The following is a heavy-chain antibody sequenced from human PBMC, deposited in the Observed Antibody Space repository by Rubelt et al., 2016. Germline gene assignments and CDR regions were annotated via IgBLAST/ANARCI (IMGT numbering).Heavy chain of an antibody. V-gene: IGHV5-51*01. CDR1: GCSFTSYW. Sequence: EVQLVQSGAEVKKPGESLKISCKGSGCSFTSYWIGWVRQMPGKGLEWMGIIYPGDCDTRYSPPFQGQGTSTADKSISTAYLQWSSLKASDTAMYDCGRHGEVERGDAFDIWGQGTMVTVSS. J-gene: IGHJ3*02. CDR2: IYPGDCDT. D-gene: IGHD3-10*01. CDR3: GRHGEVERGDAFDI.